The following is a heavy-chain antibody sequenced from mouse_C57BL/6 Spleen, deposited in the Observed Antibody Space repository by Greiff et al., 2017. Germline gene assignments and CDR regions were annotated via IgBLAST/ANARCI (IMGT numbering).Heavy chain of an antibody. CDR3: ARYMGKRDYFDY. CDR2: IRNKANGYTT. V-gene: IGHV7-3*01. J-gene: IGHJ2*01. Sequence: EVMLVESGGGLVQPGGSLSLSCAASGFTFTDYYMSWVRQPPGKALEWLGFIRNKANGYTTEYSASVKGRFTISRDNSQSILYLQMNALRAEDSATYYCARYMGKRDYFDYWGQGTTLTVSS. CDR1: GFTFTDYY.